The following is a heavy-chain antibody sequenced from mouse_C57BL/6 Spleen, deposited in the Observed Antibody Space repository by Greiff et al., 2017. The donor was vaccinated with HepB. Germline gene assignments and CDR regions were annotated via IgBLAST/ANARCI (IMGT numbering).Heavy chain of an antibody. J-gene: IGHJ3*01. D-gene: IGHD1-1*01. CDR3: ARDDYSISGGFAY. CDR1: GYTFTSYG. Sequence: QVHVKQSGAELARPGASVKLSCKASGYTFTSYGISWVKQRTGQGLEWIGEIYPRSGNTYYNEKFKGKATLTADKSSSTAYMELLSLTSEDSAVYFCARDDYSISGGFAYWGQGTLVTVSA. V-gene: IGHV1-81*01. CDR2: IYPRSGNT.